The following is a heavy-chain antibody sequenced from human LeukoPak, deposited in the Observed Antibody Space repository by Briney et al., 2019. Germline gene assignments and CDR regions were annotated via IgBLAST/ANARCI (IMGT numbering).Heavy chain of an antibody. CDR3: ARHANSGSYYEGY. V-gene: IGHV4-38-2*01. J-gene: IGHJ4*02. CDR1: GYSISSGYN. Sequence: PSETLSLTXAVSGYSISSGYNWGWIRQPPGKGLEWIGIIYHSGSTYYNPSLKSRVTISVDTSKNQFSPKLSSVTAADTAVYYCARHANSGSYYEGYWGQGTLVTVSS. D-gene: IGHD1-26*01. CDR2: IYHSGST.